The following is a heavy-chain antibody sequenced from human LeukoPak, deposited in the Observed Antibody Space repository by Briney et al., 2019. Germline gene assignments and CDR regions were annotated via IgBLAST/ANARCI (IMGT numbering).Heavy chain of an antibody. CDR3: ARVGCTGGSCLAYNYYAMDV. Sequence: PGGSLRLSCAASGFTFSSYAMNWVRQAPGKGLEWVSSIGASRGTTYYPDSVKGRFTISRDNSKNTMYLQVNSLRAEDTAVYYCARVGCTGGSCLAYNYYAMDVWGQGTTVTVSS. D-gene: IGHD2-15*01. CDR2: IGASRGTT. J-gene: IGHJ6*02. CDR1: GFTFSSYA. V-gene: IGHV3-23*01.